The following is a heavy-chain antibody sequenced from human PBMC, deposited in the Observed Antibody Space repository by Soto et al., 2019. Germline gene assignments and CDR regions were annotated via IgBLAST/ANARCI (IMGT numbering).Heavy chain of an antibody. CDR1: GGSISSYY. CDR3: ATHAKYCSGGSCYSGYYYYYMDV. D-gene: IGHD2-15*01. Sequence: QVQLQESGPGLVKPSETLSLTCTVSGGSISSYYWSWIRQPPGKGLEWIGYIYYSGSTNYNPSLKSRVPLSVDTSKNQFSLKLSSVTAADTAVYYCATHAKYCSGGSCYSGYYYYYMDVWGKGTTVTVSS. CDR2: IYYSGST. V-gene: IGHV4-59*08. J-gene: IGHJ6*03.